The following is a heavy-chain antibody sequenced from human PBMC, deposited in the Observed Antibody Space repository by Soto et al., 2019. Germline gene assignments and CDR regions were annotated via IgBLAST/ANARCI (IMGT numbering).Heavy chain of an antibody. Sequence: GESLKISCKGSGYKFTSYCIGWVRQMPGKGLEWMGFIYPGDSDTRYSPSFQGQVTISADKSISTAYLQWSSLKASDTAMYYCARKYSGSYCDYFDYWGQGSMVLVSS. CDR2: IYPGDSDT. CDR1: GYKFTSYC. J-gene: IGHJ4*02. D-gene: IGHD1-26*01. V-gene: IGHV5-51*01. CDR3: ARKYSGSYCDYFDY.